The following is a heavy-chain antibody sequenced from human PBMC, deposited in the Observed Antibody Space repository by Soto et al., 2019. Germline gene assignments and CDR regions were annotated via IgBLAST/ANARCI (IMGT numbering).Heavy chain of an antibody. V-gene: IGHV4-30-2*01. D-gene: IGHD3-10*01. J-gene: IGHJ4*02. CDR2: IDHSGST. CDR3: ARDPSGSGPNFDY. CDR1: GGSISSGGYS. Sequence: QLQLQESGSGLVKPSQTVSLTCAVSGGSISSGGYSWSWLRQPPGKGLEWIGYIDHSGSTYYNPSLKSRVTRSVDTSKNQLPLKLSSVTAADTAVYYCARDPSGSGPNFDYWGQGALVTVSS.